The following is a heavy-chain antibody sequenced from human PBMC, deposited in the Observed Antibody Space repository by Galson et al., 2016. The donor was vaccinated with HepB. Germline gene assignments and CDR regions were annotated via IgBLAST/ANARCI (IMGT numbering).Heavy chain of an antibody. CDR1: GFTFSGYG. CDR3: ARDPYYYGMDL. V-gene: IGHV3-21*01. CDR2: ISSGSTYI. Sequence: SLRLSCAVSGFTFSGYGMNWVRQAPGKGLEWVSCISSGSTYITYADSVKGRFTISRDNAKNSLYLQMNSLRAEDTAVYYCARDPYYYGMDLWGQGTAVTVSS. J-gene: IGHJ6*02.